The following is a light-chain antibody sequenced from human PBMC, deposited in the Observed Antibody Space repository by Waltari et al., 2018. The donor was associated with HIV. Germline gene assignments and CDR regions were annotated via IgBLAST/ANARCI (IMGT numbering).Light chain of an antibody. CDR3: QQYYSTPRT. V-gene: IGKV4-1*01. Sequence: IVMTQSPDSLAVSLGERATVNCKSSQSVLYNSNSKNYLAWYQQKPGQPPKLLIYWASTRESGVPDRFSGSGSGTDFTLTISSLQAEDVAVYYCQQYYSTPRTFGPGTKVDIK. J-gene: IGKJ3*01. CDR2: WAS. CDR1: QSVLYNSNSKNY.